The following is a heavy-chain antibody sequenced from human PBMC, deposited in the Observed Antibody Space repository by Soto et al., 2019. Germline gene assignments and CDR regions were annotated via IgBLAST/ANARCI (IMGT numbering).Heavy chain of an antibody. CDR3: ARHVGPYQNLAAAGTNY. D-gene: IGHD6-13*01. CDR2: IYYSGST. Sequence: SETLSLTCTVSGGSISSSSYYWGWIRQPPGKGLEWIGSIYYSGSTYHNPSLKSRVTISVDTSKNQFSLKLSSVTAADTAVYYCARHVGPYQNLAAAGTNYWGQGTLVTVSS. CDR1: GGSISSSSYY. V-gene: IGHV4-39*01. J-gene: IGHJ4*02.